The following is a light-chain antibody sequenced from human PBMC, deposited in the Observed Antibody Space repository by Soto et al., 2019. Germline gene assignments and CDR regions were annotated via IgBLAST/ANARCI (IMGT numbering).Light chain of an antibody. V-gene: IGKV3-20*01. CDR2: GAS. CDR1: QSISRTY. J-gene: IGKJ5*01. Sequence: LSPGERATLSCRASQSISRTYLAWYQQKPGQAPRLLIYGASGRATGIPDRFSGSGSGTDFTLTISRLEPEDFAVYYCQQYGSSPITVGQGTRLEIK. CDR3: QQYGSSPIT.